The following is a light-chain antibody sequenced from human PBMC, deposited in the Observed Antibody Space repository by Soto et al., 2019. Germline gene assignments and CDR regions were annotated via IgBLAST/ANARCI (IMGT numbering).Light chain of an antibody. CDR3: QQRKSYPIT. V-gene: IGKV1-9*01. CDR1: QDINTY. Sequence: DIQLNQSPSFLSASVGDRVTITCRASQDINTYLAWYQQKPGKAPKLPIYAASTLQNGVPSRFSGRGSRTEFTVTITSLQPEDFATYYCQQRKSYPITFGKGTRLEMK. J-gene: IGKJ5*01. CDR2: AAS.